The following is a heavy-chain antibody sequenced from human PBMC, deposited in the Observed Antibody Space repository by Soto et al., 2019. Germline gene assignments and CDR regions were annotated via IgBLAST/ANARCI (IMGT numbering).Heavy chain of an antibody. CDR3: ARDIVVVVAATPGGWFDP. CDR1: GGSISSSSYY. Sequence: PSETLSLTCTVSGGSISSSSYYWGWIRQPPGKGLEWIGSIYYSGSTYYNPSLKSRVTISVDTSKNQFSLKLSSVTAADTAVYYCARDIVVVVAATPGGWFDPWGQGTLVT. D-gene: IGHD2-15*01. J-gene: IGHJ5*02. V-gene: IGHV4-39*02. CDR2: IYYSGST.